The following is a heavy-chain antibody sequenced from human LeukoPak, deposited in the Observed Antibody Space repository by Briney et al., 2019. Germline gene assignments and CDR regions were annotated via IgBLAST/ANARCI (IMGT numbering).Heavy chain of an antibody. CDR2: IRYDGSNK. D-gene: IGHD3-9*01. CDR1: GFTFSSYG. J-gene: IGHJ4*02. V-gene: IGHV3-30*02. CDR3: AIRRRYDILTGYYKDY. Sequence: GGSMRLSCAASGFTFSSYGMHWVRQAPGKGLEWVAFIRYDGSNKYYADSVKGRFTISRDNSKNTLYLQMNSLRAEDTAVYYCAIRRRYDILTGYYKDYWGQGTLVTVSS.